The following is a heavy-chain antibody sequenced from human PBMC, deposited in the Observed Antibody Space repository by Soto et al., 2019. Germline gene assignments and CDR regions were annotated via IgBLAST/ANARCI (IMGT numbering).Heavy chain of an antibody. Sequence: SETLSLTCSVSGASISSSYYHWGWIRQPPGKGLEWIGTIHYSATTYYNPSLKSRVSISVDTSKNQFSLNLRSVTAADTAMYYCARLPRYNHYESWFDPWGQGTLVTVSS. V-gene: IGHV4-39*01. J-gene: IGHJ5*02. CDR1: GASISSSYYH. CDR3: ARLPRYNHYESWFDP. CDR2: IHYSATT. D-gene: IGHD4-4*01.